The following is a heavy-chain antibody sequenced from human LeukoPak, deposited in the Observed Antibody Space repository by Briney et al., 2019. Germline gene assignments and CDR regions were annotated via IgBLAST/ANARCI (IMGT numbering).Heavy chain of an antibody. D-gene: IGHD6-19*01. CDR3: ARGGAPYSSGWFNWFDP. CDR2: IYTSGST. CDR1: GGSISSGSYY. J-gene: IGHJ5*02. V-gene: IGHV4-61*02. Sequence: SETLSLTCTVSGGSISSGSYYWSWIRQPAGKGLEWIGRIYTSGSTNYNPSLKSRVTISVDTSKNQFSLKLSSVTAADTAVYYCARGGAPYSSGWFNWFDPWGQGALVTVSS.